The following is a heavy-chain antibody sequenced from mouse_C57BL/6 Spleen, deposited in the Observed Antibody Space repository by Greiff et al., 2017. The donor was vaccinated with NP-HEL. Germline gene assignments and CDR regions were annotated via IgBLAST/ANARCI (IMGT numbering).Heavy chain of an antibody. D-gene: IGHD1-1*01. CDR2: IHPNSGST. J-gene: IGHJ3*01. CDR3: AREEGSRSFAY. Sequence: QVQLQQPGAELVKPGASVKLSCKASGYTLTSYWMHWVKQRPGQGLEWIGMIHPNSGSTNYNEKFKSKATLTVDKSSSTAYMQLSSLTSEDSAVYYCAREEGSRSFAYWGQGTLVTVSA. CDR1: GYTLTSYW. V-gene: IGHV1-64*01.